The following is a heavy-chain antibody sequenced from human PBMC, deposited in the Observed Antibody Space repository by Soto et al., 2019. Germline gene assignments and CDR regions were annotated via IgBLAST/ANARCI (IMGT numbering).Heavy chain of an antibody. Sequence: GGSLRLSCAASGFTFSSYGMHWVRQAPGKGLEWVAVKWYDGSNKYYADSVKGRFTISRDNSKNTLYLQMNSLRAEDTAVYYCARVPDILTGYYPGYYGMDVWGQGTTVTVSS. CDR1: GFTFSSYG. CDR2: KWYDGSNK. J-gene: IGHJ6*02. D-gene: IGHD3-9*01. V-gene: IGHV3-33*01. CDR3: ARVPDILTGYYPGYYGMDV.